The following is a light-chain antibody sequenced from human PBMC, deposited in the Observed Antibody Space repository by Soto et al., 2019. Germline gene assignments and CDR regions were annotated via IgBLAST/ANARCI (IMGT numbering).Light chain of an antibody. J-gene: IGKJ1*01. Sequence: IVLTQSPATLSLSPGERATLSCRASQSLSGNSLAWYQQKPGQAPRLLIYHTSSRPTGIPDRFSGSGSGTDVTLTISRLEPEDFAVYYCQQYDTSRTFGQGTKVEVK. V-gene: IGKV3-20*01. CDR3: QQYDTSRT. CDR1: QSLSGNS. CDR2: HTS.